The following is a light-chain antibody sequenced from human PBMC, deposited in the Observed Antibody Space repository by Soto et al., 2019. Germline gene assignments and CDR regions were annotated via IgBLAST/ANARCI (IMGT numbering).Light chain of an antibody. Sequence: QSVLTQPASVSGTPGQSITISCTGTSSDVGTYNYVSWYQQHPGKAPKLMIYEVSNRPSGVSNRFSGSKSANTASLTISGRQAEEEADYYCSSYTSITPYVFGTGTKVTVL. J-gene: IGLJ1*01. CDR1: SSDVGTYNY. V-gene: IGLV2-14*01. CDR3: SSYTSITPYV. CDR2: EVS.